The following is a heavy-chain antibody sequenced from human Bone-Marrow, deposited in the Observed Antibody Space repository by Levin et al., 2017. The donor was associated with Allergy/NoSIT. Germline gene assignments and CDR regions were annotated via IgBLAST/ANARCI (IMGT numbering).Heavy chain of an antibody. J-gene: IGHJ2*01. Sequence: GESLKISCKASGFAFTDYYMHWVRQAPGQGLEWLGWINPNNGATKYALKFQDRVTMTRDTSISTAYMEFRRLRSDDTAVFDCARYPAVTRDEYFDLWGRGTLVSVSS. D-gene: IGHD4-17*01. V-gene: IGHV1-2*02. CDR2: INPNNGAT. CDR3: ARYPAVTRDEYFDL. CDR1: GFAFTDYY.